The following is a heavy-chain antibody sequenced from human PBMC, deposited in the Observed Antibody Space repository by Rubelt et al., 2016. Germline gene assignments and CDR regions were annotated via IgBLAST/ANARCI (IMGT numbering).Heavy chain of an antibody. V-gene: IGHV1-69*01. CDR2: IIPILGIA. CDR3: ARTNFIAAKDFDY. CDR1: GGTFSSYA. D-gene: IGHD6-6*01. Sequence: QVQLVQSGAEVKKPGSSVKVSCKASGGTFSSYAISWVRQAPGQGLEWMGGIIPILGIANVDQKFQGRVTITADEFTSTAYMELSSLRSEDTAVYYCARTNFIAAKDFDYWGQGTLVTVSS. J-gene: IGHJ4*02.